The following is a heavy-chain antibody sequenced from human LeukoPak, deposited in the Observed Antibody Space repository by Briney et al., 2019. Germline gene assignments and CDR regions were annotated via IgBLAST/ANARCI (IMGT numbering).Heavy chain of an antibody. V-gene: IGHV1-2*02. CDR1: GYTFTGYY. D-gene: IGHD3-3*01. CDR2: INPNSGGT. J-gene: IGHJ4*02. Sequence: ASVKVSCKASGYTFTGYYMHWVRQAPGQGLEWMGWINPNSGGTNYAQKFQGRVTMTRDTSISTAYMELSRLRSDDTAVYYCARGPNDFWSGPRLDYWGQGTLVTVSS. CDR3: ARGPNDFWSGPRLDY.